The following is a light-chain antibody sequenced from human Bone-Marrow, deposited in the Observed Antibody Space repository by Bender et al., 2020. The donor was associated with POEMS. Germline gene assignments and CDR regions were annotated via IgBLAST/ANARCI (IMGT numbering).Light chain of an antibody. V-gene: IGLV2-23*01. CDR3: CSYAGSYVWV. CDR2: EGT. Sequence: QSALTQPASVSGSPGQSITISCTETSSDVGGYILVSWYQHHPGKAPKLMIYEGTKRPSGVTNRFSGSKSGNTASLTISGPQADDEAEYSCCSYAGSYVWVFGGGTKLTVL. J-gene: IGLJ3*02. CDR1: SSDVGGYIL.